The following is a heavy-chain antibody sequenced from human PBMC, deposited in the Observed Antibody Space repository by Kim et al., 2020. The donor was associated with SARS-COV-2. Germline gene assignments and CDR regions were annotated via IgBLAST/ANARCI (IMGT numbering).Heavy chain of an antibody. CDR3: AINWNADY. CDR2: ISGSDGST. Sequence: GGSLRLSCAASGFTFSNYAMNWVRQAPGKGLEWVSIISGSDGSTYYVDSVKGRFTVSRDNSKNTLYLQMNSLRAEDTAVYYCAINWNADYWGQGTLVTVSS. J-gene: IGHJ4*02. CDR1: GFTFSNYA. D-gene: IGHD1-1*01. V-gene: IGHV3-23*01.